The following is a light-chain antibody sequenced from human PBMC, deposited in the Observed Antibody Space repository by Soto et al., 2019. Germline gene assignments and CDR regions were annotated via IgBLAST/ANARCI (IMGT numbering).Light chain of an antibody. CDR1: SSDVGGYDY. V-gene: IGLV2-14*03. Sequence: QSALTQPASVSGSPGQSITISCTGTSSDVGGYDYVSWYQQYPGKAPKLLIYDVSDRPSGVSMRFSGSKSGNTASLTISGLQAEDEADYYCSSYTSVSTLEVLFGGGTKVTVL. CDR3: SSYTSVSTLEVL. J-gene: IGLJ2*01. CDR2: DVS.